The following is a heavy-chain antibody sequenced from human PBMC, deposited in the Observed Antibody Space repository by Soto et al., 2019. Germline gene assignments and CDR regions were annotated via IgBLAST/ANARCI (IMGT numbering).Heavy chain of an antibody. CDR3: ARSAPYDY. V-gene: IGHV1-46*01. CDR1: GYTFTNYY. CDR2: INPNGGST. Sequence: QVQLMQSGAEVKKPGASVRVFCKASGYTFTNYYVHWVRQAPGQGLEWMGFINPNGGSTTYAQKFQGRFTVTTDTSTRTVYMQLSSLRSEDTAVFYCARSAPYDYWGQGTLVTVSS. J-gene: IGHJ4*02.